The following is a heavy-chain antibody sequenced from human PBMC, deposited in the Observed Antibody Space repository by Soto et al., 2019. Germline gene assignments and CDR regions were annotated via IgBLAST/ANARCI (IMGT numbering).Heavy chain of an antibody. Sequence: QVQLVESGGGVVQPGRSLRLSCAASGFTFSSYGMHWVRQAPGKGLEWVAVIWYDGSKKYYADSVKGRFTISRDNSKHTLYLQMNSLRAADTTVYYCARDPGIAAAGRTSDYYYGMEVWGQGTTVTVSS. D-gene: IGHD6-13*01. CDR3: ARDPGIAAAGRTSDYYYGMEV. CDR1: GFTFSSYG. J-gene: IGHJ6*02. CDR2: IWYDGSKK. V-gene: IGHV3-33*01.